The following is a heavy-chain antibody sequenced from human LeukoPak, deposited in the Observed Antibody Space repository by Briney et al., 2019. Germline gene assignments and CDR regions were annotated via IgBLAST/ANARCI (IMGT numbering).Heavy chain of an antibody. J-gene: IGHJ4*02. D-gene: IGHD3-22*01. CDR2: INPSDGGT. Sequence: ASVKVSCKASGYRFTTYFIHWVRQAPGQGPEWMGLINPSDGGTSNAQKFQDRISMTRDTSTSTVYMELSSLRSEDTAVYYCARDYGDSSGYNDYWGQGTLVTVSS. CDR1: GYRFTTYF. V-gene: IGHV1-46*01. CDR3: ARDYGDSSGYNDY.